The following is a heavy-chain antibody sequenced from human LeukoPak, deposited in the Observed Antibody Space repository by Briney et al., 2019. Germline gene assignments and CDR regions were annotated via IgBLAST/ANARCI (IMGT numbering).Heavy chain of an antibody. CDR3: ARDPIVVVPAATDYYYYGMDV. CDR1: GGSIRSSYYY. V-gene: IGHV4-39*07. CDR2: IYHSGST. Sequence: TSETLSLTCTVSGGSIRSSYYYWGWIRQPPGKGLEWIGEIYHSGSTNYNPSLKSRVTISVDKSKNQFSLKLSSVTAADTAVYYCARDPIVVVPAATDYYYYGMDVWGQGTTVTVSS. J-gene: IGHJ6*02. D-gene: IGHD2-2*01.